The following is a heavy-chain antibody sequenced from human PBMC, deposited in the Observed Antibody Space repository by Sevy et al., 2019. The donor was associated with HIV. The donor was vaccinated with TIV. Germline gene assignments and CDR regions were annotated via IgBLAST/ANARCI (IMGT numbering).Heavy chain of an antibody. CDR1: GFTVSSNY. V-gene: IGHV3-53*01. J-gene: IGHJ3*02. CDR2: IYSGCSI. D-gene: IGHD3-22*01. Sequence: GGSLRLSCEASGFTVSSNYMSWVRQAPGRGLEWVSVIYSGCSIYYADSVKGRFTISRDNFKNTLYLKMNSLRAEDTAVYYCARSQAYYYDSSGYYYTWGAFDIWGQGTMVTVSS. CDR3: ARSQAYYYDSSGYYYTWGAFDI.